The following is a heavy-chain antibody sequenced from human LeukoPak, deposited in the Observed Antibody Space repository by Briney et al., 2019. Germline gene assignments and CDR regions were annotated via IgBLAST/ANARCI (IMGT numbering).Heavy chain of an antibody. J-gene: IGHJ4*02. CDR3: ARDGYDILTGYYPFDY. D-gene: IGHD3-9*01. CDR1: GFTFSSYE. V-gene: IGHV3-48*03. Sequence: GGFLTLSCAASGFTFSSYEMNWVRQAPGKGLEWVSYISSSGSTKYYADSVKGRFTISRDNAKNSLYLQMNSLRAEDTAVYYCARDGYDILTGYYPFDYWGQGTLVTVSS. CDR2: ISSSGSTK.